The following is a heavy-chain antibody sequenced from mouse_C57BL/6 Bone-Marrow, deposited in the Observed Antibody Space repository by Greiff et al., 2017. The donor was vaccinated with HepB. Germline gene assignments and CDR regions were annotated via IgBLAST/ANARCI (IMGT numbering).Heavy chain of an antibody. CDR2: ISSGGSYT. J-gene: IGHJ4*01. CDR1: GFTFSSYG. Sequence: EVKLVESGGDLVKPGGSLKLSCAASGFTFSSYGMSWVRQTPDKRLEWVATISSGGSYTYYPDSVKGRFTISRDNAKNTLYLQMSSLKSEDTAMYYCARQTTRAMDYWGQGTSVTVSS. V-gene: IGHV5-6*01. D-gene: IGHD1-1*01. CDR3: ARQTTRAMDY.